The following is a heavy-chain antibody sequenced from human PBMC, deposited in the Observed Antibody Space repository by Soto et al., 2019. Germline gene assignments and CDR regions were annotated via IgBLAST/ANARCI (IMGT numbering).Heavy chain of an antibody. CDR2: INPIGGST. CDR1: GCTFTSYY. Sequence: AAVKVCCKASGCTFTSYYMHWVRQHPGQGLEWMGIINPIGGSTSYGQKFQGRVTMTRDTSTSTVYMELSSLRSEDTAVYYCARDYLGGHYYYGMDVWGQGTTVTVSS. V-gene: IGHV1-46*01. CDR3: ARDYLGGHYYYGMDV. J-gene: IGHJ6*02.